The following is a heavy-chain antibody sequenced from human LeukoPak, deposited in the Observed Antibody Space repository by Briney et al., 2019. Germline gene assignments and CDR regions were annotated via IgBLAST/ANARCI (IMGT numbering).Heavy chain of an antibody. J-gene: IGHJ4*02. V-gene: IGHV3-30*02. Sequence: PGGSLRLSCAASGFTFSSYGFYWVRQAPGKGLEWVAFIRYDGSNIFYADSVKGRFTISRDNSKNTLYLQMNSLRPEDTAVYYCAKAPGAFSGNYPVDYWGQGTLVTVSS. CDR1: GFTFSSYG. CDR2: IRYDGSNI. CDR3: AKAPGAFSGNYPVDY. D-gene: IGHD3-22*01.